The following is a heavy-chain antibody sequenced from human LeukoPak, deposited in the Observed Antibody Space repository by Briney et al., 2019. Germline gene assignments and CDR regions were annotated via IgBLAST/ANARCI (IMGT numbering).Heavy chain of an antibody. CDR1: GGSISGYY. J-gene: IGHJ4*02. D-gene: IGHD1-26*01. CDR2: IYYSGST. Sequence: SETLSLTCIVSGGSISGYYWSWIRQPPGKGLEWIGYIYYSGSTNYNPSLKSRVTISVDTSKNQFSLKLSSVTAADTAVYYCARDSGSGGFDYWGQGTLVTVSS. V-gene: IGHV4-59*01. CDR3: ARDSGSGGFDY.